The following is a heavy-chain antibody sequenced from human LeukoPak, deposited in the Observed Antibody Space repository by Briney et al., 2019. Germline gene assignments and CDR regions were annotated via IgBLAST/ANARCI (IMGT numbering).Heavy chain of an antibody. V-gene: IGHV3-30*02. CDR3: AKNAQEPRWGLLPY. J-gene: IGHJ4*02. CDR1: GFTFSSYG. Sequence: PGGSLRLSCAASGFTFSSYGMHWVRQAPGKRLEWVAFIRYDGSNKYYADSVKGRFTISRDNSKNTLYLQMNSLRAEDTAVYYCAKNAQEPRWGLLPYWGQGTLVTVSS. CDR2: IRYDGSNK. D-gene: IGHD1-26*01.